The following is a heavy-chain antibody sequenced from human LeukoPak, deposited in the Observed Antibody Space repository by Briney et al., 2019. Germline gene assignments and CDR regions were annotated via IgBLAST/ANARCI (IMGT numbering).Heavy chain of an antibody. CDR3: ARETWGFGAFNI. D-gene: IGHD7-27*01. CDR2: IFHTGST. CDR1: GDSISSGNY. V-gene: IGHV4-38-2*02. J-gene: IGHJ3*02. Sequence: SETLSLTCTVSGDSISSGNYWGWIRQPPGKGLEWIGSIFHTGSTYFNLSLKSRVTISVDTSKNQFSLRLSSVTAADTAVYYCARETWGFGAFNIWGQGTLVTVSS.